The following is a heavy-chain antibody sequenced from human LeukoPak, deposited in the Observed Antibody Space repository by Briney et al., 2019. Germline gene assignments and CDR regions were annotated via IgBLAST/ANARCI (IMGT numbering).Heavy chain of an antibody. CDR1: EFTFSDYY. Sequence: GGSLRLSCAASEFTFSDYYMSWIRQAPGKGLEWASYISSNSNTIYYADSVKGRFTISRDNAKNSLYLQMNSLRAEDTAVYYCARRREMAKRSLDYWGQGTLVIVSS. D-gene: IGHD5-24*01. CDR2: ISSNSNTI. V-gene: IGHV3-11*01. J-gene: IGHJ4*02. CDR3: ARRREMAKRSLDY.